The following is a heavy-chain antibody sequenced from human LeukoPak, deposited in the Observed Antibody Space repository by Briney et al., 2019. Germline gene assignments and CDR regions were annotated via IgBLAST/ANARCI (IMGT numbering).Heavy chain of an antibody. V-gene: IGHV3-11*01. CDR2: ISSSGSTI. CDR1: EFTFSDYY. CDR3: ARASRLGSGSYYNIYYGMDV. Sequence: GGSLRLSRVASEFTFSDYYMSWIRQAPWKGLEWVSYISSSGSTIYYADSVKGRFTISRDNAKNSLYLQMNSLRAEDTAVYYCARASRLGSGSYYNIYYGMDVWGQGTTVTVSS. D-gene: IGHD3-10*01. J-gene: IGHJ6*02.